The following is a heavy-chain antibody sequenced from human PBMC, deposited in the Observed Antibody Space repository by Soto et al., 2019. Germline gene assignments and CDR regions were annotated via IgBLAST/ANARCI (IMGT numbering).Heavy chain of an antibody. V-gene: IGHV1-24*01. Sequence: ASVKVSCKVSGYTLTELSMHWVRQAPGKGLEWMGGFDPEDGETIYAQKFQGRVTMTEDTSTATAYMELSSLRSEDTAVYYCATERGYDYIWGSYRALDYWGQGTLVTVSS. D-gene: IGHD3-16*02. CDR2: FDPEDGET. CDR1: GYTLTELS. CDR3: ATERGYDYIWGSYRALDY. J-gene: IGHJ4*02.